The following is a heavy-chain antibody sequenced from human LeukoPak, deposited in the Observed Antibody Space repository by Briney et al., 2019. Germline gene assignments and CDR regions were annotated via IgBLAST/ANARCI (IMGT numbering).Heavy chain of an antibody. CDR3: ARGLFWSGYYFDAFDI. Sequence: PGGSLRLSCAASGFTVSSNYMSWVHQAPGKGLEWVSVIYSGGSTYYADSVKGRFTISRDNSKNTLYLQMNSLRAKDAAVYYCARGLFWSGYYFDAFDIWGQGTMVTVSS. CDR1: GFTVSSNY. CDR2: IYSGGST. D-gene: IGHD3-3*01. J-gene: IGHJ3*02. V-gene: IGHV3-53*01.